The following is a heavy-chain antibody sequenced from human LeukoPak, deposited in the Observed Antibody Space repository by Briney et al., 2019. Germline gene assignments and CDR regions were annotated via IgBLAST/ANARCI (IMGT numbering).Heavy chain of an antibody. V-gene: IGHV1-69*05. CDR1: GGTFSSYA. D-gene: IGHD2-2*01. CDR3: ARDSLVVVPAATHYYYYYMDV. CDR2: IIPIFGTA. Sequence: SVKVSCKASGGTFSSYAISWVRQAPGQGLEWMGRIIPIFGTASYAQKFQGRVTITTDESTSTAYMELSSLRSEDTAVYYCARDSLVVVPAATHYYYYYMDVWGKGTTVTVSS. J-gene: IGHJ6*03.